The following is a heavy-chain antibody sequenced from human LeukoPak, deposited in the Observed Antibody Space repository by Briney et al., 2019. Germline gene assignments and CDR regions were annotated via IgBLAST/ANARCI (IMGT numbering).Heavy chain of an antibody. CDR2: INHSGST. V-gene: IGHV4-34*01. CDR3: ARGMYSSSPTTIFDY. D-gene: IGHD6-6*01. J-gene: IGHJ4*02. CDR1: GFTFGDYA. Sequence: GSLRLSCTASGFTFGDYAMSWVRQAPGKGLEWIGEINHSGSTNYNPSLKSRVTISVDTSKNQFSLKLSSVTAADTAVYYCARGMYSSSPTTIFDYWGQGTLVTVSS.